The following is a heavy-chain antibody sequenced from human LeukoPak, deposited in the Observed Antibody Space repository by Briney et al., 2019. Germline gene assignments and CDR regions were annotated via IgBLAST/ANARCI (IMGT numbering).Heavy chain of an antibody. CDR2: IYSGGST. V-gene: IGHV3-53*01. J-gene: IGHJ5*02. D-gene: IGHD2-15*01. Sequence: GGSLRLSCAASGFTVSSNYMSWVRQAPGKGLEWVSVIYSGGSTYYADSVKGRFTISRDYSKNTLYLQMNSLRAEDTAVYYCARDNCSGGSCYQAWGQGTLVTVSS. CDR3: ARDNCSGGSCYQA. CDR1: GFTVSSNY.